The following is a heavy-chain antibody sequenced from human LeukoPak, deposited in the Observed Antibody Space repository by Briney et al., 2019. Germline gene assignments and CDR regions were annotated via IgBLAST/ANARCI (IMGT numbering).Heavy chain of an antibody. CDR1: GFTFSDYY. D-gene: IGHD2-8*02. CDR2: ISRSGRTI. V-gene: IGHV3-11*01. CDR3: SSSCWEFSGGGVYVYGMDV. Sequence: GGTLRLSCAASGFTFSDYYMSWIREAPGKGLEGGSDISRSGRTIYYTDAVKGRFTISRHNAKNSLYLQINSPGAAAASVYDCSSSCWEFSGGGVYVYGMDVWGQGTTVTVSS. J-gene: IGHJ6*02.